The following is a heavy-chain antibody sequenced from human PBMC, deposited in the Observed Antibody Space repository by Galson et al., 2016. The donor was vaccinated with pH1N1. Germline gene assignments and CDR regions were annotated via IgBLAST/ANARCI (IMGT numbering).Heavy chain of an antibody. CDR1: GFTFSSYG. J-gene: IGHJ4*02. V-gene: IGHV3-23*01. Sequence: SLRLSCATSGFTFSSYGMSWVRQAPGKGLEWVPAVSGSGMSTYFADSVKGRFTISRDHSKSPLFLHMNSLRAEDTAIYYCVSPKTAHIPLAGLFHHWGQGALVTVSS. CDR2: VSGSGMST. CDR3: VSPKTAHIPLAGLFHH. D-gene: IGHD6-19*01.